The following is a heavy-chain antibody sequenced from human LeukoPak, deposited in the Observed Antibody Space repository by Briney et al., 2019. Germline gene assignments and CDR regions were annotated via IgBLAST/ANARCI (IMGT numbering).Heavy chain of an antibody. Sequence: GGSLRLSCAASGFTFSTYVMSWVRQTPGKGLEWVAVISYDGSNKYYADSVKGRFTISRDNSKNTLYLQMNSLRAEDTAVYYCARGGRYYDSSGFNYWGQGTLVTVSS. CDR1: GFTFSTYV. J-gene: IGHJ4*02. CDR2: ISYDGSNK. D-gene: IGHD3-22*01. V-gene: IGHV3-30*03. CDR3: ARGGRYYDSSGFNY.